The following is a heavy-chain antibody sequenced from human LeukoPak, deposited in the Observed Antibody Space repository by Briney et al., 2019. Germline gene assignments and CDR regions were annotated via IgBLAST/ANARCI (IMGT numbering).Heavy chain of an antibody. D-gene: IGHD3-22*01. CDR1: GGTFSSYA. CDR2: IIAFFGTA. V-gene: IGHV1-69*05. Sequence: SVKVSCKASGGTFSSYAISWVRQAPGQRLEWMGGIIAFFGTANYAQKFQGRVTITTDESTSTAYMELSSLRSEDTAVYYCARVSSGYVSTFDYWGQGTLVTVSS. CDR3: ARVSSGYVSTFDY. J-gene: IGHJ4*02.